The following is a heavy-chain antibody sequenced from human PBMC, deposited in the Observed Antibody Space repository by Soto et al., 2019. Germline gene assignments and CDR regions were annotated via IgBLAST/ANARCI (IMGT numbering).Heavy chain of an antibody. D-gene: IGHD5-12*01. V-gene: IGHV3-23*01. CDR1: GFSFTAYI. CDR2: ISVSGDKT. CDR3: AKGGWLDD. J-gene: IGHJ4*02. Sequence: EVHLLESGGDLVQPGGSLRLSCAASGFSFTAYIMSWFRQAPGQGLEWVSAISVSGDKTYYADSVKGRFTISRDDAKNTRYLQLNSLRVDDTAIYYCAKGGWLDDCGQGTLVTVSS.